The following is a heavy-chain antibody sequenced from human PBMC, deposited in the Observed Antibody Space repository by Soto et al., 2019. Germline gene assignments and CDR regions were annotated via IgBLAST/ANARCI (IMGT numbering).Heavy chain of an antibody. CDR2: IWYDGSNK. CDR3: ARGYSSGWSIKRLYYYYYGMDV. CDR1: GFTFSDYY. J-gene: IGHJ6*02. D-gene: IGHD6-19*01. V-gene: IGHV3-33*08. Sequence: GGSLRLSCAASGFTFSDYYMSWIRQAPGKGLEWVAVIWYDGSNKYYADSVKGRFTISRDNSKNTLYLQMNSLRAEDTAVYYCARGYSSGWSIKRLYYYYYGMDVWGQGTTVTVSS.